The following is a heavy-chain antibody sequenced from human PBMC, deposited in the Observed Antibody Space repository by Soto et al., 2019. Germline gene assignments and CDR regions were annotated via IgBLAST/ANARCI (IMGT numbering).Heavy chain of an antibody. CDR1: GYFFNTYW. Sequence: EVQLVQSGAEVKEPGESLKISCKASGYFFNTYWIGWVRQTGKGLEWIGMIYPGDSGTRYSPSFQGQVTISVDKSISTTYLQWSSLRASDTAMYYCAKLAYYYDSIGFYTPSSWGQGTLVTVSS. CDR2: IYPGDSGT. V-gene: IGHV5-51*01. J-gene: IGHJ4*02. D-gene: IGHD3-22*01. CDR3: AKLAYYYDSIGFYTPSS.